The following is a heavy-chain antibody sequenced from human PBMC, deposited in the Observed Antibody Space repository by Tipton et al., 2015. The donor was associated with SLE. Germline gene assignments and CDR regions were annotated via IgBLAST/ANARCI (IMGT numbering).Heavy chain of an antibody. CDR2: IYHSGST. J-gene: IGHJ6*03. CDR1: GGSVSSGSYY. D-gene: IGHD1-26*01. V-gene: IGHV4-39*07. Sequence: TLSLTCTVSGGSVSSGSYYWGWIRQPPGKGLEWIGSIYHSGSTYYNPSLKSRVTISVDTSKNQFSLKLSSVTAADTAVYYCARGMGWNYYYMDVWGKGTTVTVSS. CDR3: ARGMGWNYYYMDV.